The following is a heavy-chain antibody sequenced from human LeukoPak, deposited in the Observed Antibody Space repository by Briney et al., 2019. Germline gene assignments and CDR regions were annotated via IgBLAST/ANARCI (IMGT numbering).Heavy chain of an antibody. V-gene: IGHV4-34*01. Sequence: SETLSLTCAVYGGSFSGYYWSWIRQPPGKGLEWIGEINHSGSTNYNPSLKSRVTISVDTSKNQFSLKLSSVTAADTAVYYCARGVSTIFGVVIRPRYYGVDVWGQGTTVTASS. CDR3: ARGVSTIFGVVIRPRYYGVDV. J-gene: IGHJ6*02. CDR1: GGSFSGYY. D-gene: IGHD3-3*01. CDR2: INHSGST.